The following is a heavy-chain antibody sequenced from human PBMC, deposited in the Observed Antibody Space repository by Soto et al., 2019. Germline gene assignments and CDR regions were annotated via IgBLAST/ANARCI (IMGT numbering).Heavy chain of an antibody. CDR3: ARTGYYCSGGSCYSLRYYYYGMDV. CDR1: GGSFSGYY. CDR2: INHSGST. J-gene: IGHJ6*02. D-gene: IGHD2-15*01. Sequence: SETLSLTCAVYGGSFSGYYWSWIRQPPGKGLEWIGEINHSGSTNYNPSLKSRVTISVDTSKNQFSLKLSSVTAADTAVYYCARTGYYCSGGSCYSLRYYYYGMDVWGQGTTVTAP. V-gene: IGHV4-34*01.